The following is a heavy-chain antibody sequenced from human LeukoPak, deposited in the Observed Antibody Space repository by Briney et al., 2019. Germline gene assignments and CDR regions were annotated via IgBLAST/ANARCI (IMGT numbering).Heavy chain of an antibody. CDR3: TKRLTLAGTFDY. J-gene: IGHJ4*02. CDR2: ISFDGSNK. D-gene: IGHD6-19*01. V-gene: IGHV3-30*12. Sequence: PGRSLRLSCAASGFTFSTNGMHWVRQPPGKGLEWVAIISFDGSNKYYADSVKGRFTISRDNSKNTLSLQMSTLRAEDTAIYYCTKRLTLAGTFDYWGQGTLVTVSS. CDR1: GFTFSTNG.